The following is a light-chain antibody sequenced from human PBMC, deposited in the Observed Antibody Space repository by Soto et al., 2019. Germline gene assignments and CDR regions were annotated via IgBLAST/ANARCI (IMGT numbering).Light chain of an antibody. J-gene: IGLJ1*01. CDR1: SGDVGGYNY. CDR3: SSYTSSSTYV. V-gene: IGLV2-14*01. Sequence: LTQPASVSGSPGQSITISCTGTSGDVGGYNYVSWYQQHPGKAPKPMIYDVSNRPSGVSNRFSGSKSGNTASLTISGLQAEDEADYYCSSYTSSSTYVFGTGTKVTV. CDR2: DVS.